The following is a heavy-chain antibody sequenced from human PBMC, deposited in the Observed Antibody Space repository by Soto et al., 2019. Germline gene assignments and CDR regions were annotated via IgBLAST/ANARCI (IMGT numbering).Heavy chain of an antibody. V-gene: IGHV4-34*01. CDR1: GGSFSGYY. CDR3: ATPGSGIAYFDY. Sequence: SETLSLTCAVYGGSFSGYYWSWIRQPPGKGLEWIGEINHSGSTNYNPSLKSRVTISVDTSKNQFSLKLSSVTAADTAVYYCATPGSGIAYFDYWGQGTLVTVSS. D-gene: IGHD3-10*01. J-gene: IGHJ4*02. CDR2: INHSGST.